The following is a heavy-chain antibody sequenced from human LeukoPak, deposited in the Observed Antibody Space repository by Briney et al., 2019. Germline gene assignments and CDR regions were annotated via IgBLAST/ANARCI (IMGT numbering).Heavy chain of an antibody. Sequence: GESLKISCKASGYIFTSNWLAWVRQVPGKGLEWMGIIYPGDSDTRYSPSFRGRVTISADMSTTTAYLHWSSLEASDTAMYYCARLPPRPTRLYYLDYWGQGVQVTVSS. CDR3: ARLPPRPTRLYYLDY. V-gene: IGHV5-51*01. CDR2: IYPGDSDT. D-gene: IGHD4/OR15-4a*01. J-gene: IGHJ4*02. CDR1: GYIFTSNW.